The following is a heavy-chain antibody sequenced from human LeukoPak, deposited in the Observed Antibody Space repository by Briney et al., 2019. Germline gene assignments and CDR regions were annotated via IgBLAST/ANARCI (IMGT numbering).Heavy chain of an antibody. D-gene: IGHD2-15*01. CDR1: GDSINSGGYY. J-gene: IGHJ3*01. Sequence: PSETLSLTCTVSGDSINSGGYYWSWIRQHPEKGLEWVAHIYHSGSAYYSPSLKGRITMSVDTSENQFSLKVNSVTVADTAMYYCARLSYSGVFDFWGQGTMVIVSS. CDR2: IYHSGSA. V-gene: IGHV4-31*03. CDR3: ARLSYSGVFDF.